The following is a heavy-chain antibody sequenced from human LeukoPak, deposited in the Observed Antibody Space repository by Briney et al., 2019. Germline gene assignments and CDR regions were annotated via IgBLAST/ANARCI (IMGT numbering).Heavy chain of an antibody. Sequence: GGSLRLSCAASGFTFSNAWMSWVRQAPGKGLEWIGHIKSKTDGGTTDYAAPVKGRFTIPRDDSEDTLYLQMNSLKTEDTAVYYCTTENRWEVLFDHWGQGTLVTVSS. D-gene: IGHD1-26*01. CDR2: IKSKTDGGTT. CDR1: GFTFSNAW. J-gene: IGHJ4*02. V-gene: IGHV3-15*01. CDR3: TTENRWEVLFDH.